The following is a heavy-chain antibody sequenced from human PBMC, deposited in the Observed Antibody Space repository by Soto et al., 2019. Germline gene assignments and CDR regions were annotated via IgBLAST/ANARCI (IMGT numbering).Heavy chain of an antibody. D-gene: IGHD1-26*01. CDR1: GYTFTSYY. Sequence: QVQLVQSGAEVKKPGASVKVSCKASGYTFTSYYMHWVRQAPGQGLEWMGIINPSGGSTSYAQKFQGRVTMTRDTSTSTVYMELSSLRSEDTAVYYCARGLTGGLVPYSGSPPFDYWGQGTLVTVSS. V-gene: IGHV1-46*01. CDR3: ARGLTGGLVPYSGSPPFDY. CDR2: INPSGGST. J-gene: IGHJ4*02.